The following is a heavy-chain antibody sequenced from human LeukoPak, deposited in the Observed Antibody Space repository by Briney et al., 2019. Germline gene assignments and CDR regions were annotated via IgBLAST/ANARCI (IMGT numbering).Heavy chain of an antibody. CDR1: GITFSSYA. D-gene: IGHD5-12*01. CDR2: ISGSGGIT. CDR3: AKDRGYDFSYGMDV. J-gene: IGHJ6*02. V-gene: IGHV3-23*01. Sequence: PGGSVRLSCAASGITFSSYAMSWVRQAPGKGLEWVSVISGSGGITFYADSVKGRFAISRDNSKNTLYLQMNTVRAEDTAVYYCAKDRGYDFSYGMDVWGQGTTVTVSS.